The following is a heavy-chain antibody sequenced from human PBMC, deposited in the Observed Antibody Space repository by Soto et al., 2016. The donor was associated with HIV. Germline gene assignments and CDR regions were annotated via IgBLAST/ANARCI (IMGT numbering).Heavy chain of an antibody. J-gene: IGHJ4*02. CDR1: GYTFTSYD. D-gene: IGHD5-12*01. Sequence: QVQLVQSGAQVKKPEASVKASCKTSGYTFTSYDINWVRQAPGQGLEWMGWINPNSGGTNYAQKFQGRVTMTRDTSISTAYMELSRLRSDDTAVYYCAVEWWLRTFDYWGQGTLVTVSS. CDR2: INPNSGGT. V-gene: IGHV1-2*02. CDR3: AVEWWLRTFDY.